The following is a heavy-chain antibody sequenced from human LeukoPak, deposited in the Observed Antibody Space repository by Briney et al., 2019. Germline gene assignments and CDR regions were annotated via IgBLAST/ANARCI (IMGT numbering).Heavy chain of an antibody. CDR1: GGSISSYY. D-gene: IGHD3-10*01. Sequence: SETLSLTCTVSGGSISSYYWSWIRQPPGKGLEWIGNIYDRGSTKYNPSLKSRVTISVDTSKNQFSLKLSSVTAADTAVYYCARRYYGSGSHFDYWGQGTLVTVSS. CDR3: ARRYYGSGSHFDY. J-gene: IGHJ4*02. CDR2: IYDRGST. V-gene: IGHV4-59*12.